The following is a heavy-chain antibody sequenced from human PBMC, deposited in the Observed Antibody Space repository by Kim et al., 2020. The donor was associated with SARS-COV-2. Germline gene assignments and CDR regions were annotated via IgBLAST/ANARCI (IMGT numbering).Heavy chain of an antibody. CDR3: ARASYGYLPFDY. V-gene: IGHV3-21*01. CDR1: GFTFSSYS. Sequence: GGSLRLSCAASGFTFSSYSMNWVRQAPGKGLECVSSISSSSSYIYYADSVKGRFTISRDNAKNSLYLQMNSLRAEDTAVYYCARASYGYLPFDYWGQGTLVTVSS. D-gene: IGHD5-18*01. J-gene: IGHJ4*02. CDR2: ISSSSSYI.